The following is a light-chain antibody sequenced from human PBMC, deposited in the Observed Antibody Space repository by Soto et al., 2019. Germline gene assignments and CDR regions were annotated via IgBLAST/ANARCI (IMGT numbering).Light chain of an antibody. CDR2: RAS. CDR3: QTYSSDST. Sequence: DIQMTQSPSTLSASVGDRVTITCRDSKNINTWLAWYEQKPGKAPWLLNYRASSIDIGVPTRFCGRTSSTQFIFTISSLQPDDSATYYCQTYSSDSTFGQGTKVEIK. V-gene: IGKV1-5*03. CDR1: KNINTW. J-gene: IGKJ1*01.